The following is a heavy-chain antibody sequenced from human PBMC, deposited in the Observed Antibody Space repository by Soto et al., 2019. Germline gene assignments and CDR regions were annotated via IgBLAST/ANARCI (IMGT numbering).Heavy chain of an antibody. Sequence: SETLSLTCFVSGGSISEKFWTWIRQPPGKPLEYIGYIYDSLATNNFTSFKRRIVISADKSKKQFSLSLRSGTAAETAVNYCGRATPLTRNGYYFEDWGHGALVTVSS. J-gene: IGHJ4*01. CDR3: GRATPLTRNGYYFED. V-gene: IGHV4-59*01. D-gene: IGHD3-9*01. CDR2: IYDSLAT. CDR1: GGSISEKF.